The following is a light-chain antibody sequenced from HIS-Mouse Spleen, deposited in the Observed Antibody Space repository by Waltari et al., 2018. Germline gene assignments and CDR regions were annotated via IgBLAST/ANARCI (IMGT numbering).Light chain of an antibody. CDR2: DVS. V-gene: IGLV2-14*03. CDR1: SSDVGGHNY. J-gene: IGLJ2*01. CDR3: SSYTSSSFNVV. Sequence: QSALTQPTSVSGSPGQSITIPCTGTSSDVGGHNYFSWYQQHPGKAPKLMIYDVSNRPSGVSNRFSGSKSGNTASLTISGLQAEDEADYYCSSYTSSSFNVVFGGGTKLTVL.